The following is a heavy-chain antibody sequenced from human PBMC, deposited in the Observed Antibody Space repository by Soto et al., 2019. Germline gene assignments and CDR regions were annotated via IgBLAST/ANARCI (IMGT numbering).Heavy chain of an antibody. J-gene: IGHJ6*02. Sequence: GGSLRLSCAASGFTFSSFDMSWVRQAPGKGLEWVSGVSCSGGSIYSADSVKGRFTISRDNARNTLYLQMSSLRAEDTALYYCAKSIGLLSGYYYGMDVWGQGTTVTVSS. CDR3: AKSIGLLSGYYYGMDV. V-gene: IGHV3-23*01. D-gene: IGHD3-10*01. CDR2: VSCSGGSI. CDR1: GFTFSSFD.